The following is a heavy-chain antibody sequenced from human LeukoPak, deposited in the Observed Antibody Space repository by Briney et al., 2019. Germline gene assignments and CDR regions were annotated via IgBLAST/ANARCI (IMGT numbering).Heavy chain of an antibody. CDR3: ARGRFAHYYYDSSGQSPGYAFDI. D-gene: IGHD3-22*01. CDR1: GGSFSGYY. CDR2: INHSGST. V-gene: IGHV4-34*01. J-gene: IGHJ3*02. Sequence: SETLSLTCAVYGGSFSGYYWSWIRQPPGKGLEWIGEINHSGSTNYNPSLKSRVTISVDTSKNQFSLKLSSVTAADTAEYYCARGRFAHYYYDSSGQSPGYAFDIWGQGTMVTVSS.